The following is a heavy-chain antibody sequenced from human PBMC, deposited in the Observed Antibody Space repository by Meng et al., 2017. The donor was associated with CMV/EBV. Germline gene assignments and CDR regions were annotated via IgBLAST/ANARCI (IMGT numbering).Heavy chain of an antibody. V-gene: IGHV1-69*05. CDR1: GGTFSSYA. CDR3: ARGFWSGYLNWFDP. Sequence: KASGGTFSSYAIGWVRQAPGQGLEWMGGIIPIFGTANYAQKFQGRVTITTDESTSTAYMELSSLRSEDTAVYYCARGFWSGYLNWFDPWGQGTLVTVSS. D-gene: IGHD3-3*01. CDR2: IIPIFGTA. J-gene: IGHJ5*02.